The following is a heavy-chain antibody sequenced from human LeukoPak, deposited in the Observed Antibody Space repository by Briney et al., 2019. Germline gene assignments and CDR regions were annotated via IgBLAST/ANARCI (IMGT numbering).Heavy chain of an antibody. Sequence: ASVKVSCKASGYTFTGYYMHWVRQAPGQGLEWMGRINPNSGGTNYAQKFQGRVTMTRDTSISTAYMELSRLRSGDTAVYYCARGGLATNNKNWFDPWGQGTLVTVSS. D-gene: IGHD1-1*01. J-gene: IGHJ5*02. CDR1: GYTFTGYY. CDR3: ARGGLATNNKNWFDP. V-gene: IGHV1-2*06. CDR2: INPNSGGT.